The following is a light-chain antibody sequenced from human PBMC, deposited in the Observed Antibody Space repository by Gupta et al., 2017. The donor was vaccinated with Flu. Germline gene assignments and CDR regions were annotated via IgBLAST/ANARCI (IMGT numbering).Light chain of an antibody. CDR2: EVS. V-gene: IGLV2-14*01. CDR3: SSYTSTSML. J-gene: IGLJ2*01. Sequence: QSITISCTGTSRDVGGYNYVSWYQQHPGKAPKLIIYEVSNRPSGISDRFSASKSGNTAPLXIXGLQAEXEADYYCSSYTSTSMLFGGGTTLTVL. CDR1: SRDVGGYNY.